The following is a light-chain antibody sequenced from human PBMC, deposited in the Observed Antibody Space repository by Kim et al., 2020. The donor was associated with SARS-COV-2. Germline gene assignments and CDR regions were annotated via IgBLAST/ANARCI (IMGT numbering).Light chain of an antibody. J-gene: IGLJ3*02. V-gene: IGLV1-51*01. CDR2: DTN. CDR1: NSNIGKNY. CDR3: ATWESSLRVVV. Sequence: GQMVTLSCSGSNSNIGKNYVSWYQHLPETAPKLLIYDTNKRPSGIPDRYSGSKSGTSATLGITGLQTGDEADYYCATWESSLRVVVFGGGTKLTVL.